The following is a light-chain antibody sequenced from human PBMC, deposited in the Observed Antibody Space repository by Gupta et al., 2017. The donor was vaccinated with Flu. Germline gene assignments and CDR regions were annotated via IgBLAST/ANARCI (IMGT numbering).Light chain of an antibody. CDR2: QDT. J-gene: IGLJ2*01. CDR3: QAWDSSTVV. V-gene: IGLV3-1*01. CDR1: KLGDKY. Sequence: SYALTQPPSVSVSPGKTASITCSGDKLGDKYACWYQQKPGQSPLLVISQDTKRPAGIPERFSGSNSGNTATLTIRGTQAGDEDDYYCQAWDSSTVVFGGGTKLTVL.